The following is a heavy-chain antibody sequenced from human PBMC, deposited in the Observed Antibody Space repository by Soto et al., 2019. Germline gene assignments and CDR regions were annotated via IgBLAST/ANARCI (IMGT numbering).Heavy chain of an antibody. V-gene: IGHV1-46*03. CDR2: INPSHSTT. Sequence: QVHLVQSGAEVKKPGASVKLSCKASGYTFTSNYLYWVRQAPGQGLEWMGMINPSHSTTSYARNFQCRVTMTTYTYTSTSYREVIRLRSEDMAVYYCVRGSSNWLWYFDLCGRGTLVTVSS. CDR1: GYTFTSNY. CDR3: VRGSSNWLWYFDL. D-gene: IGHD6-13*01. J-gene: IGHJ2*01.